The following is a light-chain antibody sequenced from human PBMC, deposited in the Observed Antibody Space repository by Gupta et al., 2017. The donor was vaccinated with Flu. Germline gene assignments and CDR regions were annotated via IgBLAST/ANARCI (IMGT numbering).Light chain of an antibody. J-gene: IGLJ3*02. V-gene: IGLV2-14*01. Sequence: QSALTQPPSVSASPGQSITISCTGTSSDIGGYNYVSWYQQHPGTAPKLMIYEVSNRPSGVSNRFSGSKSGNTASLTISGLQAEDEADYYCSSYTSSSTRVFGGGTKLTVL. CDR1: SSDIGGYNY. CDR3: SSYTSSSTRV. CDR2: EVS.